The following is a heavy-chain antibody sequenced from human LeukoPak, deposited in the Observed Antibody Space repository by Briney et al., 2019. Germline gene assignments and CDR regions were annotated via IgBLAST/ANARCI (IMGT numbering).Heavy chain of an antibody. Sequence: NPSETLSLTCTVSGGSISSSSYYWGWIRQPPGKGLEWIGSIYYSGSTYYNPSLKSRVTISVDTSKNQFSLKLSSVTAADTAVYYCADRVGMDVRGQGTTVTVSS. V-gene: IGHV4-39*01. CDR3: ADRVGMDV. CDR2: IYYSGST. CDR1: GGSISSSSYY. J-gene: IGHJ6*02.